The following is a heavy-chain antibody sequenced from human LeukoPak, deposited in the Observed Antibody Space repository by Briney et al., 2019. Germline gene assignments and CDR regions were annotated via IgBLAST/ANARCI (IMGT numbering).Heavy chain of an antibody. CDR1: GFTFSSYA. Sequence: PGGSLRLSCAASGFTFSSYAMSWVREAPARGLEWVSSLRGNGDTIYADSVKGRFTLSRDDSRNTVYLQLSKLRVEDTAVYYCAQASWVSNADAVLWGQGTVVTVSS. V-gene: IGHV3-23*01. J-gene: IGHJ4*02. CDR3: AQASWVSNADAVL. CDR2: LRGNGDT. D-gene: IGHD1-1*01.